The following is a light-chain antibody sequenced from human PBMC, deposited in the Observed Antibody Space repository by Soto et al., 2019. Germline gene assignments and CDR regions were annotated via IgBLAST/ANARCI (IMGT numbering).Light chain of an antibody. J-gene: IGKJ4*01. CDR1: QSIENNY. CDR2: DAS. Sequence: EIVLTQSPDTLSLSPGERATLSCRASQSIENNYLAWYQQKPGQAPRLLIHDASTRATGVPDRFSGSGSGTDFTLTISRLEPEDFAVFFCQQCSTSPLTFGGGTKLEPK. CDR3: QQCSTSPLT. V-gene: IGKV3-20*01.